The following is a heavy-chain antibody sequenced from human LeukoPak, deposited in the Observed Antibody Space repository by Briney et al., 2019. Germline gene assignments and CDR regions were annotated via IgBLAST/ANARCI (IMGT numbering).Heavy chain of an antibody. D-gene: IGHD3-10*01. CDR3: AATLPVRGDVFDY. V-gene: IGHV1-24*01. CDR1: GYTLTELS. CDR2: FDPEDGET. J-gene: IGHJ4*02. Sequence: ASVKVSCKVSGYTLTELSMHWVRQAPGKGLEWMGGFDPEDGETIYAQKFQGRVTMTEDTSTDTAHMELSSLRSEDTAVYYCAATLPVRGDVFDYWGQGTLVTVSS.